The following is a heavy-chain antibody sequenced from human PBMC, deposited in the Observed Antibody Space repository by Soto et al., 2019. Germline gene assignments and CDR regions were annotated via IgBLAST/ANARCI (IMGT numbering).Heavy chain of an antibody. D-gene: IGHD6-19*01. CDR2: ISYSGSI. CDR1: GGSNSSYY. V-gene: IGHV4-59*01. CDR3: ARGRSSGWFRSLVDY. Sequence: SETLSLTCTVSGGSNSSYYWSWIRQPPGKGLEWIGYISYSGSINYNPSLKSRVTILVDTSKNQFSLRLSSVTAADTAVYYCARGRSSGWFRSLVDYWGQGTLVTVSS. J-gene: IGHJ4*02.